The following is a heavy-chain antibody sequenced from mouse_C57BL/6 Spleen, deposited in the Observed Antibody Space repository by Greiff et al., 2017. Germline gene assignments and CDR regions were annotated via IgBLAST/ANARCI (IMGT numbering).Heavy chain of an antibody. J-gene: IGHJ2*01. D-gene: IGHD2-2*01. CDR2: ITPRSGYT. Sequence: QVQLQQSGAELARPGASVKMSCKASGYTFTSYTMHWVKQRPGQGLEWIGYITPRSGYTKYNQKFKDKATLTDDKSSSTAYRQLSSLTSEDAAVYYCARGGYAYYFDYWGQGTTLTVSS. CDR1: GYTFTSYT. CDR3: ARGGYAYYFDY. V-gene: IGHV1-4*01.